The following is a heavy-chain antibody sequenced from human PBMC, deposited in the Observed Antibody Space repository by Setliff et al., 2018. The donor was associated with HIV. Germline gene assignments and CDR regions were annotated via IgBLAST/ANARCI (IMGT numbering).Heavy chain of an antibody. CDR2: INQSGGI. CDR3: ATASGYDLFMGAFDI. CDR1: GGSFSGYY. V-gene: IGHV4-34*01. J-gene: IGHJ3*02. Sequence: KTSETLSLTCAVSGGSFSGYYWSWIRQPPGKGLEWIGEINQSGGINYNPSLKSRVTISIDTFKNQFSMKLYSVTAADTAVYYCATASGYDLFMGAFDIWGQGTMVTVS. D-gene: IGHD5-12*01.